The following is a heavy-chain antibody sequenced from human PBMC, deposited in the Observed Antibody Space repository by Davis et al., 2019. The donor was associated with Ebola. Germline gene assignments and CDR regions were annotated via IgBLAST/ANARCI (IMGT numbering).Heavy chain of an antibody. CDR3: ARGSVGTAFRAFDI. J-gene: IGHJ3*02. CDR1: GFTFSDHY. V-gene: IGHV3-72*01. CDR2: IRNKGNSYTT. Sequence: GESLKISCAVSGFTFSDHYMDWVRQAPGQGLEWVARIRNKGNSYTTEYAASVKGRFTISRDDSENSHYLQMNSLKTEDTAVYYCARGSVGTAFRAFDIWGQGTMVTVSS. D-gene: IGHD5-18*01.